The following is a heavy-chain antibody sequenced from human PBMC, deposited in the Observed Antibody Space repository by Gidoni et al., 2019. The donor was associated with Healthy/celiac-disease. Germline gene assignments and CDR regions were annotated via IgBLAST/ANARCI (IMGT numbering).Heavy chain of an antibody. V-gene: IGHV3-13*05. CDR3: AREGRGYFDL. J-gene: IGHJ2*01. Sequence: EVQLVDSGGGLVQPGGSLRLSCSASGFPFSSYDMHWVRQATGKGLEWVSAICTAGDPYYPGYVKGRFTISRENAKNSLYLQMNSLRAGDTAVYYCAREGRGYFDLWGRGTLVTVSS. CDR2: ICTAGDP. CDR1: GFPFSSYD.